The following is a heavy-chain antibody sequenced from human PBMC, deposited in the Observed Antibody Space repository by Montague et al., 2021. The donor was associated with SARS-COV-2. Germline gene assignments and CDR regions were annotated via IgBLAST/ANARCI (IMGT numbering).Heavy chain of an antibody. CDR2: IYYSVST. V-gene: IGHV4-31*11. D-gene: IGHD2-15*01. Sequence: TLSLTCAVSGGSISSGGYYWNWLRQHPEKGLEWIGYIYYSVSTNYNPSLRSRVTISEDTAKNQFSLKLTSVTAADTAVYYCARDKEMIFWGQGSLVTVSS. CDR3: ARDKEMIF. J-gene: IGHJ4*02. CDR1: GGSISSGGYY.